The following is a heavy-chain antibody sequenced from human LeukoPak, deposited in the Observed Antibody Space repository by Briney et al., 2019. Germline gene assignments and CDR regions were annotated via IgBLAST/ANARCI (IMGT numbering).Heavy chain of an antibody. CDR3: ARTTSIAAQYFDY. D-gene: IGHD6-6*01. Sequence: ASVKVSCKASGYTFTGYYMHWVRQAPGQGLEWMGWINPNSGGTNYAQKFQGRVTMTRDTSISTAYMELSRLRSDDAAVYYCARTTSIAAQYFDYWGRGTLVTVSS. J-gene: IGHJ4*02. CDR2: INPNSGGT. V-gene: IGHV1-2*02. CDR1: GYTFTGYY.